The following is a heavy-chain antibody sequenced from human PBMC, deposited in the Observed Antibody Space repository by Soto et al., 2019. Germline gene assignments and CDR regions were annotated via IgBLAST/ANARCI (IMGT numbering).Heavy chain of an antibody. CDR3: ARDRVVVVPAAMYY. J-gene: IGHJ4*02. Sequence: ASVKVSCKASGYTFTSYGISWVRQAPGQGLEWMGWISAYNGNTNYAQKLQGRVTMTTDTSTSTAYMELRSLRSDDTAVYYCARDRVVVVPAAMYYWGQGTLVTVSS. CDR2: ISAYNGNT. CDR1: GYTFTSYG. D-gene: IGHD2-2*01. V-gene: IGHV1-18*01.